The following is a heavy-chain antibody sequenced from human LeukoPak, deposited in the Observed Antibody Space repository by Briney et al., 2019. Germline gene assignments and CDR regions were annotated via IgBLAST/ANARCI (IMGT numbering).Heavy chain of an antibody. CDR1: GFDFRMSA. V-gene: IGHV3-33*01. D-gene: IGHD6-19*01. CDR3: VADPPDSGWAFWS. CDR2: IWRGGNTK. J-gene: IGHJ5*02. Sequence: GGSLRLSCSTSGFDFRMSAMHWVRQAPGKGLEWVAMIWRGGNTKFYVDCVKGRCNIFRDDFRSIFYLQMDSLTADDTAVYYCVADPPDSGWAFWSWGQGALVTVSA.